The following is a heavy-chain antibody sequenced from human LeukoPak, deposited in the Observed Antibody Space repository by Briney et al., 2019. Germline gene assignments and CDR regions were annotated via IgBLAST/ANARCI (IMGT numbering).Heavy chain of an antibody. Sequence: GGSLRLSCAASGFTFSSYAMSWVRQAPGKGLEWVSAISGSGGSTYYADSVKGRFTISRDSSKNTLYLQMNSLRAEDTAVYYCAKDHYDFWSGYYEFCYYYGMDVWGQGTTVTVSS. J-gene: IGHJ6*02. V-gene: IGHV3-23*01. CDR1: GFTFSSYA. CDR3: AKDHYDFWSGYYEFCYYYGMDV. CDR2: ISGSGGST. D-gene: IGHD3-3*01.